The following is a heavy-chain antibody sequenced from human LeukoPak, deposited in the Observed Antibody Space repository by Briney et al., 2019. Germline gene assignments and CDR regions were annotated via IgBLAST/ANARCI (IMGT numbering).Heavy chain of an antibody. Sequence: GGSLRLSCAGSGFTFSDYAMSWVRQAPGKGLEWVGLIRDSGEAFYADFARGRFAISRDESENTLYLQMNSLRVEDTAVYFCARDRAANQDWVEFDPWGQGTPVIVSS. V-gene: IGHV3-23*01. CDR1: GFTFSDYA. CDR3: ARDRAANQDWVEFDP. J-gene: IGHJ5*02. CDR2: IRDSGEA. D-gene: IGHD3/OR15-3a*01.